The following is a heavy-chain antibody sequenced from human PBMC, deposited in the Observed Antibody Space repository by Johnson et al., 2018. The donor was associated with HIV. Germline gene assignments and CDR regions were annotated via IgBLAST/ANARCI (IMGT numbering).Heavy chain of an antibody. D-gene: IGHD1-7*01. V-gene: IGHV3-53*01. CDR3: ARDTVRGELELPDGFDI. CDR1: GFTVSTNY. CDR2: IYSSGST. Sequence: VQLVEYGGGLIQPGGSLRLSCAASGFTVSTNYMSWVRQAPGKGLDWVSVIYSSGSTYYTDSVKGRFTNSRDNSKNTVYLQMNSLRAEDTAVYYCARDTVRGELELPDGFDIWGQGTMVTVSS. J-gene: IGHJ3*02.